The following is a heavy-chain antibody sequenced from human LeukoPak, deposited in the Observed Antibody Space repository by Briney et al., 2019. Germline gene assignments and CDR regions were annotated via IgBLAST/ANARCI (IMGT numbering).Heavy chain of an antibody. CDR2: ISGGGDST. J-gene: IGHJ4*02. Sequence: GGSLRLSCVGSGFSLSDYWMHWVRQAPGKGLEWVSAISGGGDSTYYADSVKGRFAISRDNSKNTLYLQMNSLRAEDTAVYYCAKMGDTAMDYFDYWGQGTLVTVSS. CDR1: GFSLSDYW. CDR3: AKMGDTAMDYFDY. D-gene: IGHD5-18*01. V-gene: IGHV3-23*01.